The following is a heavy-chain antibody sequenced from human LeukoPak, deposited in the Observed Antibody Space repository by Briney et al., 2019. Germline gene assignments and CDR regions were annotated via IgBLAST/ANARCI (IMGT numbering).Heavy chain of an antibody. Sequence: ASVTVSFKASGYTFKNYGISWVRQAPGPGLEWVGWISTKSDIRTYARTVQGRFTMTTDTATTTAYMEMNNLTFDDTAVYYCAREDAMNNSFDPGGEGTPVTVSS. V-gene: IGHV1-18*01. D-gene: IGHD4-23*01. CDR1: GYTFKNYG. J-gene: IGHJ5*02. CDR2: ISTKSDIR. CDR3: AREDAMNNSFDP.